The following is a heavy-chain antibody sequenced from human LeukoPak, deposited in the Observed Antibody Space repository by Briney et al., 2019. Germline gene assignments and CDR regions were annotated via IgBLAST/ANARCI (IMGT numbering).Heavy chain of an antibody. CDR1: GGSISSGDYY. Sequence: SETLSLTCTVSGGSISSGDYYWSWIRQPPGKGLEWIGGIFHSGSTYYNPSLKNRVTISVDTSKNQFSLKLSSVTAADTAVYYCARARFMEIVVVVAGNWFDPWGQGTLVTVSS. D-gene: IGHD2-15*01. V-gene: IGHV4-39*07. CDR2: IFHSGST. J-gene: IGHJ5*02. CDR3: ARARFMEIVVVVAGNWFDP.